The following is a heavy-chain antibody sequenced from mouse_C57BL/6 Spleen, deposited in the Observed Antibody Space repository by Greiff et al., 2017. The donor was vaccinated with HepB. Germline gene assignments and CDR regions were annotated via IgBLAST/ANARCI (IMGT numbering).Heavy chain of an antibody. CDR1: GYTFTSYW. V-gene: IGHV1-55*01. CDR3: AKGTTMITTRYFDV. CDR2: IYPGSGST. J-gene: IGHJ1*03. Sequence: VQLQQPGAELVKPGASVKMSCKASGYTFTSYWITWVKQRPGQGLEWIGDIYPGSGSTNYNEKFKSKATLTVDTSSSTAYMQLSSLTSEDSAVYYCAKGTTMITTRYFDVWGTGTTVTVSS. D-gene: IGHD2-4*01.